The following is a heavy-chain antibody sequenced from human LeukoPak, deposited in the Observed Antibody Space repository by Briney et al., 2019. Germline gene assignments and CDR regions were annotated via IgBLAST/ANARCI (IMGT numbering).Heavy chain of an antibody. D-gene: IGHD1-1*01. J-gene: IGHJ3*02. CDR3: ARGWDRARNNWNDANAFDI. CDR2: INAGNGNT. V-gene: IGHV1-3*01. CDR1: GYSFTSYG. Sequence: ASVNVSCKASGYSFTSYGIHWVRQAPGQRLEWMGWINAGNGNTNYSEKFQGRVTITRDTSASTAYMELSSLRSEDTAVYFCARGWDRARNNWNDANAFDIWGQGTMVTVSS.